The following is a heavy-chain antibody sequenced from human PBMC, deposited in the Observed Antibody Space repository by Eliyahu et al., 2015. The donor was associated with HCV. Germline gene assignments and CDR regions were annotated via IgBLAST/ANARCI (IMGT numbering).Heavy chain of an antibody. Sequence: QVQLVESGGGVVQPGRSLRLSCAASGFXFNNYGMHWVRXAPGKGLGWVAVISYDGSKRYYADSVNGRFXISKDNYKNTLYLQMNSLRADDTAVYYCAKRGVIFWFGEGKGPLDIWGQGTTVTVSS. CDR3: AKRGVIFWFGEGKGPLDI. V-gene: IGHV3-30*18. CDR2: ISYDGSKR. D-gene: IGHD3-10*01. J-gene: IGHJ6*02. CDR1: GFXFNNYG.